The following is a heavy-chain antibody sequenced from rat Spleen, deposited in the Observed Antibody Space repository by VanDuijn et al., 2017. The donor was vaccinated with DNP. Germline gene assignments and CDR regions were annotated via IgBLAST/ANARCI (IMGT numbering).Heavy chain of an antibody. Sequence: EVQLVESGGGLVQPGRSLKLSCAASGFIFSNYYMAWVRQAPAKGLEWVASISTGIGRTYYRDSVKGRFTISRDYARSTLYLQMDSLRSEDTASYYCARGRLYPHYAMDAWGQGTSVTVSS. J-gene: IGHJ4*01. CDR2: ISTGIGRT. CDR3: ARGRLYPHYAMDA. V-gene: IGHV5-25*01. CDR1: GFIFSNYY. D-gene: IGHD1-2*01.